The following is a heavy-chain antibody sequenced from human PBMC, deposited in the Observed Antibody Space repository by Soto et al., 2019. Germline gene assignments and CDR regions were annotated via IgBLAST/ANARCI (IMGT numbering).Heavy chain of an antibody. Sequence: EVQLVESGGGLVKPGGSLRLSCAASGFTFSTYTMNWVRQAPGKGLEWVSSISSSSTYIYYADSVKGRFTISRDNAKNSLYLQMNSLRAEDTAVYYCARMGVTTVTTFLADYWGQGTLLTVSS. CDR1: GFTFSTYT. V-gene: IGHV3-21*01. J-gene: IGHJ4*02. CDR2: ISSSSTYI. D-gene: IGHD4-17*01. CDR3: ARMGVTTVTTFLADY.